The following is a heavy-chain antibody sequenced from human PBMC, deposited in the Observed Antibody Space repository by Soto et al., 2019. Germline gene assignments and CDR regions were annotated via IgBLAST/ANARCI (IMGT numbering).Heavy chain of an antibody. CDR1: GYTFTSYA. CDR2: INAGNGNT. D-gene: IGHD3-22*01. V-gene: IGHV1-3*01. CDR3: ASHYDSSGPTKGLDY. Sequence: ASVKVSCKXSGYTFTSYATHWVRQAPGQRLEWMGWINAGNGNTKYSQKFQGRVTITRDTSASTAYMELSSLRSEDTAVYYCASHYDSSGPTKGLDYWGQGTLVTVSS. J-gene: IGHJ4*02.